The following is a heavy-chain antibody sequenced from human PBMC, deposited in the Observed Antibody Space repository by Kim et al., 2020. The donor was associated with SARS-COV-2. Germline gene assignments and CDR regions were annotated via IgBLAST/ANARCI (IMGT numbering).Heavy chain of an antibody. D-gene: IGHD3-22*01. CDR3: AKDRYYDSSGYYYVMALFDY. Sequence: GGSLRLSCAASGFTFSSYAMSWVRQAPGKGLEWVSAISGSGGSTYYADSVKGGFTISRDNSKNTLYLQMNSLRAEDTAVYYCAKDRYYDSSGYYYVMALFDYWGQGTLVTVSS. CDR1: GFTFSSYA. V-gene: IGHV3-23*01. J-gene: IGHJ4*02. CDR2: ISGSGGST.